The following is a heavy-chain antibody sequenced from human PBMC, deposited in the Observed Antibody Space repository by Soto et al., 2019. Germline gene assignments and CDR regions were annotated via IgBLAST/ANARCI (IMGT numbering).Heavy chain of an antibody. J-gene: IGHJ4*02. CDR2: ISHTGST. V-gene: IGHV4-59*01. Sequence: PSETLSLTCTVSGGSMSTYYWGWIRQPPGKGLEWIGYISHTGSTNYNPSLKSRVTISVDTSKNQFSVKLSSVTAADTAVYYCASTYTSSWYLIDYWGQGTLVTVSS. CDR3: ASTYTSSWYLIDY. D-gene: IGHD6-13*01. CDR1: GGSMSTYY.